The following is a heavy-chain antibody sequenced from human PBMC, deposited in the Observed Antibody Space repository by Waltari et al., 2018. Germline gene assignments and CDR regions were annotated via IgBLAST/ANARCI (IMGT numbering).Heavy chain of an antibody. CDR3: ARGPSRTPFGY. Sequence: QVQLQESGPGLVKPSETLSLTCAVSAYSISSVSSWGWIRQPPGKGLEWIGSIYHSGSTYYNPSLKSRVTISVDTSKNQFSLKLSSVTAADTAVYYCARGPSRTPFGYWGQGTLVTVSS. V-gene: IGHV4-38-2*01. J-gene: IGHJ4*02. CDR2: IYHSGST. CDR1: AYSISSVSS.